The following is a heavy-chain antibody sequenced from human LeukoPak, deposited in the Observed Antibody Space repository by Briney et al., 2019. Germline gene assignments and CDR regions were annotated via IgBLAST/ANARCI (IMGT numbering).Heavy chain of an antibody. D-gene: IGHD5-12*01. J-gene: IGHJ4*02. CDR1: GFTFSSYS. Sequence: GGSLRLSCAASGFTFSSYSMNWVRQAPGKGLEWVSSISSGGNYIYYADSVKGRFTISRDNAENSLYLQMNSLRAEDTAVYYCTRDFATIFDYWGQGNLVTVSS. CDR3: TRDFATIFDY. V-gene: IGHV3-21*01. CDR2: ISSGGNYI.